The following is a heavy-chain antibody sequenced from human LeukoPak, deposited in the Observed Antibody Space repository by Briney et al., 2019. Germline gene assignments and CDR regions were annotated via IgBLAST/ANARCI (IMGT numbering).Heavy chain of an antibody. D-gene: IGHD2/OR15-2a*01. CDR2: ISSSSSYI. J-gene: IGHJ3*02. CDR1: GFTFSSYS. CDR3: ARDLYGDDAFDI. Sequence: PGGCLRLSCAASGFTFSSYSMNWVRQAPGKGLEWVSSISSSSSYIYYADSVKGRFTISRDNAKNSLYLQMNSLRAEDTAVYYCARDLYGDDAFDIWGQGTMVTVSS. V-gene: IGHV3-21*01.